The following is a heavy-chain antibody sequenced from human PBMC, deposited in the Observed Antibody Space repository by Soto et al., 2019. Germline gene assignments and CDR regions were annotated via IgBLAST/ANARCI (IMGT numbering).Heavy chain of an antibody. J-gene: IGHJ4*02. CDR1: GGSFSGYY. D-gene: IGHD4-17*01. Sequence: PSETLSLTCAVYGGSFSGYYWSWIRQPPGKGLEWIGEINHSGSTNYNPSLKSRVTISVDTSKNQFSLKLSSVTAADTAVYYCARGIGTTVTHGIHYWGQGTLVTVSS. V-gene: IGHV4-34*01. CDR2: INHSGST. CDR3: ARGIGTTVTHGIHY.